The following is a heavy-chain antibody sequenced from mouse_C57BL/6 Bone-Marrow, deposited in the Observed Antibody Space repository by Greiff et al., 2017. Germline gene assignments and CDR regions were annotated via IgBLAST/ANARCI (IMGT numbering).Heavy chain of an antibody. CDR2: IDPETGGT. D-gene: IGHD4-1*02. Sequence: VQLQQSGAELVRPGASLTLSCKASGYTFTDYEMHWVKQTPVHGLEWLGAIDPETGGTAYNQKFKGTAILTADKSSSTAYMELRSLTAEDSAVYYCQLGGFDYWGQGTTLTVSS. CDR1: GYTFTDYE. CDR3: QLGGFDY. J-gene: IGHJ2*01. V-gene: IGHV1-15*01.